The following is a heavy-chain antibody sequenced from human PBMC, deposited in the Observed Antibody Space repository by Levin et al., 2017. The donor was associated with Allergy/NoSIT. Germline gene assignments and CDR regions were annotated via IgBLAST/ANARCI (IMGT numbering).Heavy chain of an antibody. J-gene: IGHJ4*02. CDR3: ARYLGLIDPFDY. CDR1: GFLFSDFG. CDR2: VSGSGDET. Sequence: SSETLSLTCAASGFLFSDFGMGWVRQAPGKGLEWVASVSGSGDETYYADSVKGRLTISRDNSQNTLFLQVSSLRAEDTAVYYCARYLGLIDPFDYWGQGTLVTVSS. D-gene: IGHD2-15*01. V-gene: IGHV3-23*01.